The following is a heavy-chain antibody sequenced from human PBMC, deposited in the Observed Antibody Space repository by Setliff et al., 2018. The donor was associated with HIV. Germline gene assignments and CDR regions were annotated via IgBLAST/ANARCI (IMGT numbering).Heavy chain of an antibody. CDR2: ISSSSMYI. CDR3: ARDPLASPDPYYFDY. V-gene: IGHV3-21*01. Sequence: LRLTCAASGFTFSGYSINWVRQAPGKGLAWVSSISSSSMYIFYADLVKGRFTISRDNSKNLLYLKMNSQGAEDTAVYYCARDPLASPDPYYFDYWGQGTLVTVSS. D-gene: IGHD3-16*02. J-gene: IGHJ4*02. CDR1: GFTFSGYS.